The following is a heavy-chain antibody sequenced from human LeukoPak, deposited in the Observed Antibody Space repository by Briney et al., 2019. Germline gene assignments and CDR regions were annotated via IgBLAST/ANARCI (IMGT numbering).Heavy chain of an antibody. Sequence: SETLSLTCFVSGGSISSYYWSWIRQPPEKGLEWIGYIDDSGSTNYNPSLKSRITISIDTSRNQFSLRLSSVTAADTAVYYCARSYGSGADPWGQGTLVTVSS. V-gene: IGHV4-59*01. CDR2: IDDSGST. CDR3: ARSYGSGADP. J-gene: IGHJ5*02. D-gene: IGHD3-10*01. CDR1: GGSISSYY.